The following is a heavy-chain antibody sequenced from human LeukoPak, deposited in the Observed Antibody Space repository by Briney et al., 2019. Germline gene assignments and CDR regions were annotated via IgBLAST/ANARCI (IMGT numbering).Heavy chain of an antibody. CDR1: GYTFTGYY. Sequence: APVRVSCKASGYTFTGYYMHWVRQAPGQGLEWMGWINPNSGGTNYAQKFQGRVTMTRDTSISTAYMELSRLRSDDTAVYYCARGYCTNGVCYYFDYWGQGTLVTVSS. D-gene: IGHD2-8*01. J-gene: IGHJ4*02. CDR2: INPNSGGT. CDR3: ARGYCTNGVCYYFDY. V-gene: IGHV1-2*02.